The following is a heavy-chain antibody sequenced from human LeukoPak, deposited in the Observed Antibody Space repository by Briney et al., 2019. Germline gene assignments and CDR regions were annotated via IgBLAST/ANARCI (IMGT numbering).Heavy chain of an antibody. Sequence: PGGSLRLSCAASGFAFNNYGMHWVRQTPGKGLEWLALIWYDGTTKYYADSVKGRFTISRDNPDSTLFLQMSSLRAEDTAVYYCAKDLEKFDTSGFPAYWGQGTLVTVSS. CDR1: GFAFNNYG. V-gene: IGHV3-33*06. CDR3: AKDLEKFDTSGFPAY. D-gene: IGHD3-22*01. CDR2: IWYDGTTK. J-gene: IGHJ4*02.